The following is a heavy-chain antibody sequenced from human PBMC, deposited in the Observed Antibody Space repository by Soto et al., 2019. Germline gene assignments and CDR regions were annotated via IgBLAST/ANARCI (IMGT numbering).Heavy chain of an antibody. J-gene: IGHJ6*04. CDR2: IKQDGSEK. CDR3: ARVRFSYYVFGSGPLPYYYFGRDV. Sequence: GGSLRLACAASGFTFSSYWMSWVRQAPGKGLEWVANIKQDGSEKYYVDSVKGRFTISRDNAKNSLYLQMNSLRAEDTAVYYCARVRFSYYVFGSGPLPYYYFGRDVGGKGTRVTVPS. D-gene: IGHD3-3*01. V-gene: IGHV3-7*01. CDR1: GFTFSSYW.